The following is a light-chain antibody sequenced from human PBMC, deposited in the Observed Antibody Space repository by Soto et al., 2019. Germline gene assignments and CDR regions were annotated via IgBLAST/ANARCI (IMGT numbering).Light chain of an antibody. Sequence: EIVLTQSPATLSLSPGERATLSCRASQSVSSYLAWYQQKPGQAPRLLIYDASNRATGIQARFSGSGSGTDFTLTIRSLEPEDFAVYYCKQRSNWSRTFGQGTKVDIK. CDR2: DAS. V-gene: IGKV3-11*01. CDR1: QSVSSY. J-gene: IGKJ1*01. CDR3: KQRSNWSRT.